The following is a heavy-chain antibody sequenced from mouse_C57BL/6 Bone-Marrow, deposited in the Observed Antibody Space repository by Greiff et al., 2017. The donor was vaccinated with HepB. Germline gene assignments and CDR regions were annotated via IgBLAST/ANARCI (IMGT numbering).Heavy chain of an antibody. V-gene: IGHV5-4*03. J-gene: IGHJ3*01. CDR3: ARHFWLLSWFAY. CDR1: GFTFSSYA. CDR2: ISDGGSYT. Sequence: EVKLVESGGGLVKPGGSLKLSCAASGFTFSSYAMSWVRQTPEKRLEWVATISDGGSYTYYPDNVKGRFTISRDNAKNNLYLQMSHLKSEDTAMYYCARHFWLLSWFAYWGQGTLVTVSA. D-gene: IGHD2-3*01.